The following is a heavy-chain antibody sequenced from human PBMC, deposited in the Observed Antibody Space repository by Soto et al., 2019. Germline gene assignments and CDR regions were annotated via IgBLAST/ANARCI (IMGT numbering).Heavy chain of an antibody. CDR1: GASIRSGAY. CDR3: RRSSRYSTDV. CDR2: IYSIGNT. J-gene: IGHJ6*02. V-gene: IGHV4-38-2*02. D-gene: IGHD6-19*01. Sequence: SETLSLTCTVSGASIRSGAYWGWIRQPPGKGLEWIGSIYSIGNTYYNPSLKSGVTIPADTSKNQFSLNLISVTAADTAVYYCRRSSRYSTDVWGQGITVTVSS.